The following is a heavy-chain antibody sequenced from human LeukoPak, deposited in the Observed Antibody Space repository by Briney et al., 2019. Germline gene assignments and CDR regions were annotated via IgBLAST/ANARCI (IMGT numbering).Heavy chain of an antibody. CDR3: ARESTTVAGTFDY. Sequence: PSETLSLTCTVSGGSVSRRSYYWSWIRQPPGKGLEWIGEINHSGSINYNPSLKSRVTISVDTSKNQFSLKLSSVTAADTAMYYCARESTTVAGTFDYWGQGTLVTVSS. CDR1: GGSVSRRSYY. V-gene: IGHV4-39*07. CDR2: INHSGSI. J-gene: IGHJ4*02. D-gene: IGHD6-19*01.